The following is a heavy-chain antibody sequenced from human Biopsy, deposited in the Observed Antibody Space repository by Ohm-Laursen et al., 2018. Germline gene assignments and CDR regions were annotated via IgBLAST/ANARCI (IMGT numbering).Heavy chain of an antibody. Sequence: GTLSLTCTVSGGSIRSDYWSWIRQTPGKGLEWIGYIYYSGSTNYNPSLKSRVTISVDTSKNQFSLRLNSVTAADTAVYYCARATNSTGWPYYYFYGMDVWGQGTTVTVSS. CDR2: IYYSGST. V-gene: IGHV4-59*01. D-gene: IGHD2/OR15-2a*01. J-gene: IGHJ6*02. CDR1: GGSIRSDY. CDR3: ARATNSTGWPYYYFYGMDV.